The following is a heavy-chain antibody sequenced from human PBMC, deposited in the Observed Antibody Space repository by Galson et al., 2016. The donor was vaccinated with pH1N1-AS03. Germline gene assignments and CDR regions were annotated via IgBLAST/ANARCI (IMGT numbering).Heavy chain of an antibody. CDR2: ISVSSKTI. CDR1: GFTFSSYS. CDR3: ARAPHMVTSYDSESDEPGDVFDF. Sequence: SLRLSCAASGFTFSSYSMNWVRQAPGKGLEWVSYISVSSKTIYDEDSVKGRFTISRHNAKNSLYLQMNSLRAEDTAVYYCARAPHMVTSYDSESDEPGDVFDFWGQGTMVTVSS. V-gene: IGHV3-48*04. D-gene: IGHD3-10*01. J-gene: IGHJ3*01.